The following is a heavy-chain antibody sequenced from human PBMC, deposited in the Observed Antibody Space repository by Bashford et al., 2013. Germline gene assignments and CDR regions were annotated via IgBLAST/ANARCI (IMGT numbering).Heavy chain of an antibody. CDR3: ARDTVAMQGSYYWYFDL. D-gene: IGHD4-11*01. CDR1: GFTFNNYG. Sequence: GGSLRLSCAASGFTFNNYGIHWVRQAPGKGLEWVAMIWYDGSQKYSADSVKGRFTISRDNSKNTVDLQMDSLRGDDTAVYYCARDTVAMQGSYYWYFDLWGRGT. V-gene: IGHV3-33*01. CDR2: IWYDGSQK. J-gene: IGHJ2*01.